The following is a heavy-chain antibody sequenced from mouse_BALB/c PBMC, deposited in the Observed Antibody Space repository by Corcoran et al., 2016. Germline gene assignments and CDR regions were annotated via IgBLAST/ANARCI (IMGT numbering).Heavy chain of an antibody. Sequence: QIQLVQSGPELKKPGETVKISCKASGYTFTDYSMHWVKQAPGKGLKWMGWINTYTGEPTYADDFKGRFAFSLETSASTAYLQINNLKNEDMATYFCARGGNYAMDYWGQGTSVTVSS. CDR2: INTYTGEP. CDR1: GYTFTDYS. CDR3: ARGGNYAMDY. J-gene: IGHJ4*01. V-gene: IGHV9-1*02. D-gene: IGHD1-1*02.